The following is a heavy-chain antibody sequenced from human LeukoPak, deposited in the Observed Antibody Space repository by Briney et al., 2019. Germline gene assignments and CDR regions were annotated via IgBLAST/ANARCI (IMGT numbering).Heavy chain of an antibody. J-gene: IGHJ5*02. CDR1: GATFSNFA. D-gene: IGHD2-2*01. CDR3: GGDPPRPEYHWFDP. Sequence: ASVKVSCKASGATFSNFAISWVRQAPGQGLEWMGGIIPFSGTPNYAQKFQGRVTITADEYTTTIYMELTSLRSDDTAVYYCGGDPPRPEYHWFDPWGQGTLVIVSS. V-gene: IGHV1-69*13. CDR2: IIPFSGTP.